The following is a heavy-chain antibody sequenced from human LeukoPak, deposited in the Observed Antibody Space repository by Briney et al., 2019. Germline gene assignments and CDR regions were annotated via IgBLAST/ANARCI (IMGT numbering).Heavy chain of an antibody. Sequence: GGSLRLSCAASGFSFSTCSMSWVRQAPGKGLEWVSSISSDSYYIYYADSVKGRFTISRDNAKKSLYLQMNSLRAADTAVYYCARVSPDYYYYMDVWGKGTTVTVSS. CDR2: ISSDSYYI. CDR3: ARVSPDYYYYMDV. J-gene: IGHJ6*03. V-gene: IGHV3-21*01. CDR1: GFSFSTCS.